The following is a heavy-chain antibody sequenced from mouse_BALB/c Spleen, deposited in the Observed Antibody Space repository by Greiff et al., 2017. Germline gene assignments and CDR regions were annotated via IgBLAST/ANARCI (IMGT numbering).Heavy chain of an antibody. J-gene: IGHJ4*01. D-gene: IGHD2-3*01. Sequence: QVQLQQSGAELARPGASVKLSCKASGYTFTDYYINWVKQRTGQGLEWIGEIYPGSGNTYYNEKFKGKATLTADKSSSTAYMQLSSLTSEDSAVYFCARFDDGYLYAMDYWGQGTSVTVSS. CDR2: IYPGSGNT. V-gene: IGHV1-77*01. CDR1: GYTFTDYY. CDR3: ARFDDGYLYAMDY.